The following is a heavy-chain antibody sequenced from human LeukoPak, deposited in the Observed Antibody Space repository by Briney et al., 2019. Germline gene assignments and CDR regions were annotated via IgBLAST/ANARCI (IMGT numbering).Heavy chain of an antibody. CDR2: INTSGST. J-gene: IGHJ4*02. CDR1: GGSISSGSYY. D-gene: IGHD3-22*01. Sequence: SETLSLTCTVSGGSISSGSYYWSWIRQPAGKGLEWIGRINTSGSTNYNPSLKSRVTISVDTSKNQFSLKLSSVTAADTAVYYCARGNYYDSSGYYLLFDYWGQGTLVTVSS. V-gene: IGHV4-61*02. CDR3: ARGNYYDSSGYYLLFDY.